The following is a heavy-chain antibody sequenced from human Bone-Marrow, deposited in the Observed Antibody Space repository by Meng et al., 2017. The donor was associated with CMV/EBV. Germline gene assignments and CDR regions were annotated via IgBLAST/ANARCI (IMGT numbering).Heavy chain of an antibody. CDR1: GGTFSSYA. CDR3: AKDTYSGSYFDY. Sequence: SVKVSCKASGGTFSSYAISWVRQAPGQGLEWMGGIIPIFGTANYAQKFQGRVTITTDESTSTAYMELSSLRSEDTAVYYCAKDTYSGSYFDYWGQGTLVTVSS. D-gene: IGHD1-26*01. CDR2: IIPIFGTA. J-gene: IGHJ4*02. V-gene: IGHV1-69*05.